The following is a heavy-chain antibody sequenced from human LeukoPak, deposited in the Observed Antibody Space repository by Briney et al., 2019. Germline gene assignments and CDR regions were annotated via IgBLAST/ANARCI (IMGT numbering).Heavy chain of an antibody. V-gene: IGHV3-33*01. D-gene: IGHD3-10*01. CDR3: ARDSSTFDY. CDR1: GFTFSTYG. CDR2: IWSDGSNK. Sequence: PGRSLRLSCAASGFTFSTYGMHWVRQAPGKGLEWVAVIWSDGSNKYYADSVKGRFTVSRDNSKNTLYLQMNNLRAGDTGVYYCARDSSTFDYWSQGSLVTVSS. J-gene: IGHJ4*02.